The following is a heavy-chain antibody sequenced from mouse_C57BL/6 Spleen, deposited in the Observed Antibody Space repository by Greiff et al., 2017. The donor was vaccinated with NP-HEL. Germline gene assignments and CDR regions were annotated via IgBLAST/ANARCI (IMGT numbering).Heavy chain of an antibody. CDR3: ARERAYGSRHYYAMDY. Sequence: QVQLKESGPELVKPGASVKISCKASGYAFSSSWMNWVKQRPGKGLEWIGRIYPGDGDTNYNGKFKGKATLTADKSSSTAYMQLSSLTSEDSAVYFCARERAYGSRHYYAMDYWGQGTSVTVSS. CDR1: GYAFSSSW. CDR2: IYPGDGDT. J-gene: IGHJ4*01. V-gene: IGHV1-82*01. D-gene: IGHD1-1*01.